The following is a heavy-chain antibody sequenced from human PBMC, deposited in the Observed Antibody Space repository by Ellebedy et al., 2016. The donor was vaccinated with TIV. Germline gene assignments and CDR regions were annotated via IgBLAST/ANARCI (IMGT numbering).Heavy chain of an antibody. V-gene: IGHV4-39*07. Sequence: MPSETLSLTCNVSGGSISALTYHWGWVRQSPGKGLEWIGNSHYSGSPYYNPSLRSRVTISIDTSKSQFSLDLTSATAADTAVYYCTRVNTYYHDSSGYSDGFDIWGQGTMVTVSS. CDR3: TRVNTYYHDSSGYSDGFDI. CDR2: SHYSGSP. CDR1: GGSISALTYH. J-gene: IGHJ3*02. D-gene: IGHD3-22*01.